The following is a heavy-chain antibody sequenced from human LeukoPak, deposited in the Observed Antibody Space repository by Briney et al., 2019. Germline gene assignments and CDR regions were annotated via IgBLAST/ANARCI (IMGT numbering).Heavy chain of an antibody. D-gene: IGHD6-6*01. J-gene: IGHJ4*02. CDR3: ARHSSAARPNFDY. V-gene: IGHV4-39*01. Sequence: SETLSLTCTVSGGSISGSNYYWGWIRQPPGKGLEWIGSIYYSGTTYYNPSLKSRVTISVDTTKNQFSLEVTSMTAADTAVYYCARHSSAARPNFDYWGQGTLVTVSS. CDR2: IYYSGTT. CDR1: GGSISGSNYY.